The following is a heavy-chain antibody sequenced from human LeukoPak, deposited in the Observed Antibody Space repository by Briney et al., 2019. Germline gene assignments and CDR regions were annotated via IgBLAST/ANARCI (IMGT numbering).Heavy chain of an antibody. CDR2: ISSSSGTI. CDR3: ARDLNLYDSSGYYPR. V-gene: IGHV3-48*02. D-gene: IGHD3-22*01. J-gene: IGHJ4*02. Sequence: GGSLRLSCAASGFTFSSYSMNWVRQAPGKGLEWVSYISSSSGTIYYADSVKGRFTISRDNAENPLYLQMNSLRDEDTAVYYCARDLNLYDSSGYYPRWGQGTLVTVSS. CDR1: GFTFSSYS.